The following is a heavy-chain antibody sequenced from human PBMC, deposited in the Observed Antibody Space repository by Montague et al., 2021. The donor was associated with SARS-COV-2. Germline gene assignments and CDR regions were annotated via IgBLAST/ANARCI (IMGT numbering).Heavy chain of an antibody. V-gene: IGHV3-30-3*01. CDR2: ISYDGSNQ. CDR3: VGALDIVVVAATMGFGH. J-gene: IGHJ4*02. CDR1: GFDFSSYP. Sequence: SLRLSCAASGFDFSSYPMHWVRQAPGKGLEWVAVISYDGSNQYYVDSVKSRFTISRDNSKNTVFLQMNSLRADDTAVYYCVGALDIVVVAATMGFGHWGQGTLVTVSA. D-gene: IGHD2-2*03.